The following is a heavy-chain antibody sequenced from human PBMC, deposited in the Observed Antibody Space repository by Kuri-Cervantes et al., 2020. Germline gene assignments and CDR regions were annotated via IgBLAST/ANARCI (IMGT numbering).Heavy chain of an antibody. CDR3: ARGGGQWLSGSRKAKGWSDY. V-gene: IGHV4-34*01. J-gene: IGHJ4*02. Sequence: GSLRLSCAVYGGSFSGYYWNWIRQPPGKGLEWIGEINHSGSTNYNPSLKSRVTISVDTSKNQFSLKLSSVTAADTAVYYCARGGGQWLSGSRKAKGWSDYWGQGTLVTVSS. CDR2: INHSGST. D-gene: IGHD6-19*01. CDR1: GGSFSGYY.